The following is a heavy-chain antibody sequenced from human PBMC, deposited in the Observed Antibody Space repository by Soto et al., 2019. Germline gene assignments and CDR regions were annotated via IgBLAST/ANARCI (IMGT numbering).Heavy chain of an antibody. Sequence: QVQLQESGPGLVKPSETLSLTCTVSGGSISSYYWSWIRQPPGKGLEWIGYIYYSGRTNYNPSLKGRVTISVDTSMNHFSLKLSSVTAADTAVYYCASYGYDTSGYYLYYFDYWGQGTLVIVSS. CDR1: GGSISSYY. J-gene: IGHJ4*02. CDR3: ASYGYDTSGYYLYYFDY. CDR2: IYYSGRT. D-gene: IGHD3-22*01. V-gene: IGHV4-59*08.